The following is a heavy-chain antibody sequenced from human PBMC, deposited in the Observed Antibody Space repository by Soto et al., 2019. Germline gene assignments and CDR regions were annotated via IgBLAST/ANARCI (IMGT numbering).Heavy chain of an antibody. Sequence: GSLRLSCAASGFTVSSNYMSWVRQPPGKGLEWIGEIYHSGSTNYNPSLKSRVTISVDKSKNQFSLKLSSVTAADTAVYYCARGPYGDYPTAVDYWGQGTLVTVSS. V-gene: IGHV4-4*02. J-gene: IGHJ4*02. CDR2: IYHSGST. CDR1: GFTVSSNY. D-gene: IGHD4-17*01. CDR3: ARGPYGDYPTAVDY.